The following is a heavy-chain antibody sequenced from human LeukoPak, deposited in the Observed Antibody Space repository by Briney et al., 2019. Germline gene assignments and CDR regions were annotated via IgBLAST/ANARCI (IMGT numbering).Heavy chain of an antibody. V-gene: IGHV1-18*01. CDR1: GGTFSSYA. CDR2: ISAYNGNT. CDR3: ARGHSYGGDSVWFDP. J-gene: IGHJ5*02. D-gene: IGHD5-18*01. Sequence: GSSVKVSCKASGGTFSSYAISWVRQAPGQGLEWMGWISAYNGNTNYAQKLQGRVTMTTDTPTSTAYMELRSLRSDDTAVYYCARGHSYGGDSVWFDPWGQGTLVTVSS.